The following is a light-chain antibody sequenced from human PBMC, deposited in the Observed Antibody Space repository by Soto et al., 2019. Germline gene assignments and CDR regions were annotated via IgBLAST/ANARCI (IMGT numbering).Light chain of an antibody. V-gene: IGKV3-20*01. Sequence: EIVLTQSPGTLSLSPGERATLSCRASQSVTSSYLAWYQQKPGQAPRLLIYVASSRATGMPDRFSGSGSGTDFTLTISRLEPEDFAVYYCQQYGSAPYTFGPGTKLEIK. CDR3: QQYGSAPYT. CDR1: QSVTSSY. CDR2: VAS. J-gene: IGKJ2*01.